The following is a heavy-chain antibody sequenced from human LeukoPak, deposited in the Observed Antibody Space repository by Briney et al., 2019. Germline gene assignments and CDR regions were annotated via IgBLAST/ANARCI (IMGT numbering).Heavy chain of an antibody. V-gene: IGHV3-30*03. CDR2: ISYDESNK. Sequence: GGSLRLSCAASGFTFSSYGMHWVRQAPGKGLEWVAVISYDESNKYFADSVKGRFTISRDNPKNTLYLQMNSLRAEDTAVYYCARDWSAVAVLYYFDYWGQGTLVTVSS. CDR3: ARDWSAVAVLYYFDY. CDR1: GFTFSSYG. J-gene: IGHJ4*02. D-gene: IGHD6-19*01.